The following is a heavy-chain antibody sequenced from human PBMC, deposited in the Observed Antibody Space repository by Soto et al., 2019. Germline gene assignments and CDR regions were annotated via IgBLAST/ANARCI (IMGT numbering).Heavy chain of an antibody. CDR3: VQGASTAHQPLDS. J-gene: IGHJ4*02. CDR1: GFIFRNFG. Sequence: QVQLVESGGGVVQPGRSLRLSCAASGFIFRNFGMHWVRRAPGKGLEWVAVISGDGNDKYYPDSMKGRFTISRDNFNNTLYLQLNSLRPEDMAVYHCVQGASTAHQPLDSWGQGVLVTVSS. CDR2: ISGDGNDK. D-gene: IGHD1-26*01. V-gene: IGHV3-30*03.